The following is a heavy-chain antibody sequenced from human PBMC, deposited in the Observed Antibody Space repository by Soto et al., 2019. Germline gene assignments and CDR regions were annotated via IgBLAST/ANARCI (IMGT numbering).Heavy chain of an antibody. CDR2: ISHLENT. V-gene: IGHV4-30-2*06. J-gene: IGHJ4*02. Sequence: SETLSLTCTVSGASISYGGFSWSWIRQSPGKGLEWIGYISHLENTYLHPSFKSRLTMSIDRTRNQFSLKLSSVTAADMAVYYCARGGGYDSFDYWGQGVLVTV. CDR1: GASISYGGFS. CDR3: ARGGGYDSFDY. D-gene: IGHD5-12*01.